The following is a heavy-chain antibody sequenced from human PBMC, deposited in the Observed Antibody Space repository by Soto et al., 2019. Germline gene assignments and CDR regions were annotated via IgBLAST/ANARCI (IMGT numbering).Heavy chain of an antibody. CDR2: ISHLENT. V-gene: IGHV4-30-2*06. J-gene: IGHJ4*02. Sequence: SETLSLTCTVSGASISYGGFSWSWIRQSPGKGLEWIGYISHLENTYLHPSFKSRLTMSIDRTRNQFSLKLSSVTAADMAVYYCARGGGYDSFDYWGQGVLVTV. CDR1: GASISYGGFS. CDR3: ARGGGYDSFDY. D-gene: IGHD5-12*01.